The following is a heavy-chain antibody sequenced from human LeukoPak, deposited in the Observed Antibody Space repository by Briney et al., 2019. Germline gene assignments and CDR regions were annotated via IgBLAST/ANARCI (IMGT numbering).Heavy chain of an antibody. CDR2: IYTSGST. V-gene: IGHV4-4*07. J-gene: IGHJ3*02. D-gene: IGHD6-13*01. CDR3: ARVACSSSWYRGTGWDAFDI. CDR1: GGSISSYY. Sequence: SETLSLTCTVSGGSISSYYWSWIRQPAGKGLEWIGRIYTSGSTNYNPSLKSRVTMSVDTSKNQFSLKLSSVTAADTAVYYCARVACSSSWYRGTGWDAFDIWGQGTMVTVSS.